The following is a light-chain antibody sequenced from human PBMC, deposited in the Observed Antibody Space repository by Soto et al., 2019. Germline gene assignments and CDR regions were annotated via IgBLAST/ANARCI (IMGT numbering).Light chain of an antibody. V-gene: IGLV2-14*01. J-gene: IGLJ1*01. CDR3: ASYTSSSSYV. CDR2: EVS. Sequence: QSVLNRPASVSGSPGQSIPISCTVTSSDVGGYNYVSWYQQHPGKAPKLMIYEVSNRPSGVSNRFSGSKSGNTASLTISGLQAEDEADYYCASYTSSSSYVFGTGTKVTVL. CDR1: SSDVGGYNY.